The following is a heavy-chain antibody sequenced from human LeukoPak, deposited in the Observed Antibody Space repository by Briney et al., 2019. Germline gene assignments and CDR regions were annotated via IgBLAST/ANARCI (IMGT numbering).Heavy chain of an antibody. J-gene: IGHJ4*02. CDR3: ARRVGATGDFDY. Sequence: PSETLSLTCTVFGGSISSSSYYWGWIRQPPGKGLEWIGSIYYSGSTYYNPSLKSRVTISVDTSKNQFSLKLSSVTAADTAVYYCARRVGATGDFDYWGQGTLVTVSS. CDR1: GGSISSSSYY. CDR2: IYYSGST. D-gene: IGHD1-26*01. V-gene: IGHV4-39*01.